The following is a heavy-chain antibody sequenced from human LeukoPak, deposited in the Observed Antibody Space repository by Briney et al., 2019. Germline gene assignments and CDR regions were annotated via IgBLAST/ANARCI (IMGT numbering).Heavy chain of an antibody. CDR2: VTGPGDTT. V-gene: IGHV3-23*01. J-gene: IGHJ4*02. CDR1: GFTFTNYA. Sequence: GGSLRLSCATSGFTFTNYAMNWVRQAPGKGLEWVSAVTGPGDTTYYADSVKGRFFMSREDSKTTVYLQMNSLRAEDTAVYYCDGADYWGQGTLVTVSS. CDR3: DGADY.